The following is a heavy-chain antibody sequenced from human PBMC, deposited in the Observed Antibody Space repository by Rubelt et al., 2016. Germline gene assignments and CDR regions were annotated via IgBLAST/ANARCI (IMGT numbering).Heavy chain of an antibody. CDR2: INAGNGNT. CDR1: GYTFTSYA. J-gene: IGHJ5*02. D-gene: IGHD3-3*01. V-gene: IGHV1-3*01. Sequence: QVQLVQSGAEVKKPGASVKVSCKASGYTFTSYAMHWVRQAPGQRREWMGWINAGNGNTKDSQKFQGRVTMTRDPSTSTVYMELSSLRSEDTAVYYCARQTTYYDFWSGADNWFDPWGQGTLVTVSS. CDR3: ARQTTYYDFWSGADNWFDP.